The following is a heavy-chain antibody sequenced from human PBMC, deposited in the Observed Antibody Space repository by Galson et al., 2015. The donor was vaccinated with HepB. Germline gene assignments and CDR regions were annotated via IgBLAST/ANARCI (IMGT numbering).Heavy chain of an antibody. Sequence: SVKVSCKASGYTFTSYYMHWVRQAPGQGLEWMGIINPSGGSTSYAQKFQGRVTMTRDTSTSTVYMELSSLRPEDTAVYYCARDLAPYQLLPVAAFDIWGQGTMVTVSS. CDR2: INPSGGST. D-gene: IGHD2-2*01. V-gene: IGHV1-46*01. CDR1: GYTFTSYY. CDR3: ARDLAPYQLLPVAAFDI. J-gene: IGHJ3*02.